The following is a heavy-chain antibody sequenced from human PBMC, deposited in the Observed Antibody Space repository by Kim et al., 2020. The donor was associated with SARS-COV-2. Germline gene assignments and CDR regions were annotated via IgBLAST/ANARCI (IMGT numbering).Heavy chain of an antibody. D-gene: IGHD1-26*01. Sequence: GGSLRLSCAASGFTFSSYGMHWVRQAPGKGLEWVAVISYDGSNKYYADSVKGRFTISRDNSKNTLYLQMNSLRAEDTAVYYCAKEWSGSPLLYYYYYYGMDVWGQGTTVTVSS. CDR3: AKEWSGSPLLYYYYYYGMDV. CDR2: ISYDGSNK. J-gene: IGHJ6*02. CDR1: GFTFSSYG. V-gene: IGHV3-30*18.